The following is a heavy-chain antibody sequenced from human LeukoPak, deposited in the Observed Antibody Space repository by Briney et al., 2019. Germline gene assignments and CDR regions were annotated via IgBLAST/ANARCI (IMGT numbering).Heavy chain of an antibody. J-gene: IGHJ4*02. Sequence: PSETLSLTCTVSGGSISSYYWSWIRQPPGKGLEWIGYIYYSGSTNYNPSLKSRVTISVDTSKNQFSLKLSSVTAADTAVYYCAGHDYGGNRGDFDYWGQGTLVTVSS. D-gene: IGHD4-23*01. CDR2: IYYSGST. CDR1: GGSISSYY. CDR3: AGHDYGGNRGDFDY. V-gene: IGHV4-59*01.